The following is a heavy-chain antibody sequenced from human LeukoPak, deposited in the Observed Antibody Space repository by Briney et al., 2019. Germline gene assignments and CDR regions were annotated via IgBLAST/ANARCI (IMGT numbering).Heavy chain of an antibody. CDR3: ASDVVATSGDF. CDR2: ITSSGDDI. CDR1: GFTFSDYY. J-gene: IGHJ4*02. D-gene: IGHD5-12*01. Sequence: AGGSLRLSCAASGFTFSDYYMSWIRQAPGKGLEWVAYITSSGDDIYYADSVKGRFTISRDNAKNALFLRMSSLRVEDTATYYCASDVVATSGDFWGQGTLVSVSS. V-gene: IGHV3-11*01.